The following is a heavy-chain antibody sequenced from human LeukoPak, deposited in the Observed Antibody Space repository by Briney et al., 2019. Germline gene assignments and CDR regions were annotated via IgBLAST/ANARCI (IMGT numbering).Heavy chain of an antibody. CDR3: ASAMTLSNDYGDYVGH. D-gene: IGHD4-17*01. CDR1: GFTFSSYW. V-gene: IGHV3-7*03. J-gene: IGHJ4*02. CDR2: IKQDGSEK. Sequence: GGSLGLSCAASGFTFSSYWMSWVRQAPGKGLEWVANIKQDGSEKYYVDSVKGRFTISRDNAKNSLYLQMISLRAEDTAVYYCASAMTLSNDYGDYVGHWGQGTLVTVSS.